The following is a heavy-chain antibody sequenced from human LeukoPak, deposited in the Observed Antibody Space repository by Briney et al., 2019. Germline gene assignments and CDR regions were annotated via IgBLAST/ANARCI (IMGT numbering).Heavy chain of an antibody. V-gene: IGHV3-23*01. CDR2: ISGSGGST. CDR3: AKAPDGYFDWLLHQFDY. D-gene: IGHD3-9*01. Sequence: GGSLRLSCAASGFTFSSYAMSWVRQAPGKGLEWVSAISGSGGSTYYADSVKGRFTISRDNSKNTLYLQMNSLRAEDTAVYYCAKAPDGYFDWLLHQFDYWGQGTLVTVSS. CDR1: GFTFSSYA. J-gene: IGHJ4*02.